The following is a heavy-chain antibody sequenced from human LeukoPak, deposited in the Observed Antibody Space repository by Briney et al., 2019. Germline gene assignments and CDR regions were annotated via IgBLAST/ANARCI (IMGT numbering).Heavy chain of an antibody. J-gene: IGHJ5*02. CDR3: ARALRGPQNSPPRHFDP. Sequence: ASVKVSCKASGYTLTSYAMNWVRQAPGQGLEWMGWINTNTGNPTYAQGFTGRFVFSLDTSVSTAYLQISSLKAEDTAVYYCARALRGPQNSPPRHFDPWGQGTLVTVSS. D-gene: IGHD5/OR15-5a*01. CDR1: GYTLTSYA. CDR2: INTNTGNP. V-gene: IGHV7-4-1*02.